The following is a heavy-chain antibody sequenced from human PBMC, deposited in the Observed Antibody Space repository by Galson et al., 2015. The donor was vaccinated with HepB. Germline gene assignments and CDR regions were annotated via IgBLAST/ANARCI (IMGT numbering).Heavy chain of an antibody. CDR3: ARAAGDSSTYANDY. CDR2: IYYTGNT. CDR1: GASISSSLYY. D-gene: IGHD5-18*01. Sequence: SETLSLTCTVSGASISSSLYYWVWVRQPPEKGLEWIGSIYYTGNTYYKSSLKSRVTISADMSKNQFSLKVNSVTAADTAVYYCARAAGDSSTYANDYWGHGTMVTVSA. V-gene: IGHV4-39*07. J-gene: IGHJ3*01.